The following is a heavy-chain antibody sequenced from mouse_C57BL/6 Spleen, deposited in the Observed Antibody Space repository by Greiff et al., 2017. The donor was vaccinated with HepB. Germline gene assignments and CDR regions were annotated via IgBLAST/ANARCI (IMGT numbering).Heavy chain of an antibody. CDR3: ARSQRLLLRYFDV. V-gene: IGHV1-50*01. D-gene: IGHD2-3*01. CDR2: IDPSDSYT. J-gene: IGHJ1*03. Sequence: QVHVKQSGAELVKPGASVKLSCKASGYTFTSYWMQWVKQRPGQGLEWIGEIDPSDSYTNYNQKFKGKATLTVDTSSSTAYMQLSSLTSEDSAVYYCARSQRLLLRYFDVWGTGTTVTVSS. CDR1: GYTFTSYW.